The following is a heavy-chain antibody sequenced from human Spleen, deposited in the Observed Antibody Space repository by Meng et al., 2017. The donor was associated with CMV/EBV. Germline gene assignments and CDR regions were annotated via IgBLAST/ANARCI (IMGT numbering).Heavy chain of an antibody. D-gene: IGHD3-3*01. CDR1: XFSLSTSGVG. J-gene: IGHJ4*02. V-gene: IGHV2-5*02. CDR3: AHSPPSIFGVVIGYFDY. Sequence: QITLKESGPTLVKPTQTLTLTCTXXXFSLSTSGVGVGWIRQPPGKALEWLALIYWDDDKRYSPSLKSRLTITKDTSKNQVVLTMTNMDPVDTATYYCAHSPPSIFGVVIGYFDYWGQGTRVTVSS. CDR2: IYWDDDK.